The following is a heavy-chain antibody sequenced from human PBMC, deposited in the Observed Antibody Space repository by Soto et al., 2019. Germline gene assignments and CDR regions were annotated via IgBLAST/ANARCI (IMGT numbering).Heavy chain of an antibody. CDR3: ASGGDILTGYYPGTYFDY. CDR1: GYTFTSYG. D-gene: IGHD3-9*01. CDR2: INPSGGST. Sequence: NRGASVKVSCKAAGYTFTSYGISWVRQTPGQGLEWMGIINPSGGSTSYAQKFQGRVTMTRDTSTSTVYMELSSLRSEDTAVYYCASGGDILTGYYPGTYFDYWGQGTLVTVSS. V-gene: IGHV1-46*03. J-gene: IGHJ4*02.